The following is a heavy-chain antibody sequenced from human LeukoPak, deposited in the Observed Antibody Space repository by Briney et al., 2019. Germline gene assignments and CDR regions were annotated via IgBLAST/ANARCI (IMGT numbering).Heavy chain of an antibody. V-gene: IGHV4-34*01. CDR1: GGSFSGYY. CDR2: INHSGST. CDR3: ARGYSSSWFDP. J-gene: IGHJ5*02. D-gene: IGHD6-13*01. Sequence: SETLSLTCAAYGGSFSGYYWSWIRQPPGKGLEWIGEINHSGSTNYNPSLKSRVTISVDTSKNQFSLKLSSVTAADTAVYYCARGYSSSWFDPWGQGTLVTVSS.